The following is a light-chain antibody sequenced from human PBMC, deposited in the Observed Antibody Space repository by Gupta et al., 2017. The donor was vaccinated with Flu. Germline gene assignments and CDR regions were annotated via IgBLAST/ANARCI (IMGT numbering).Light chain of an antibody. V-gene: IGKV1-5*03. Sequence: GDRVTSPCRASQTIGRWLAWFQQKPRDTPKLLIYQSSSLESGVPPRFSGRGSGTEFTLTIRGLQSEDSATYYCHQYDTYPYTFGQGTKLEVK. CDR3: HQYDTYPYT. CDR1: QTIGRW. J-gene: IGKJ2*01. CDR2: QSS.